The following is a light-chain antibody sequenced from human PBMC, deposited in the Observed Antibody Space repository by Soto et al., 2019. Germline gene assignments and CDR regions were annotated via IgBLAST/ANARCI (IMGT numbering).Light chain of an antibody. CDR2: AAS. Sequence: DVQLTHSPSFVSASVGDGVTIXXRASQDIVSALAWYQQKPGEAPKLXIHAASTLQSGVPSRFSGSGSGTEFTLTIHSLQPEDFATYYCQQTKRYPITFGQGTRLEIK. CDR1: QDIVSA. J-gene: IGKJ5*01. V-gene: IGKV1-9*01. CDR3: QQTKRYPIT.